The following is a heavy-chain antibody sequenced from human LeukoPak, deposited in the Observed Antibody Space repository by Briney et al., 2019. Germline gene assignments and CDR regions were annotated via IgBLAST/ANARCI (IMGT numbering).Heavy chain of an antibody. D-gene: IGHD6-19*01. CDR3: ARVGQWLLPTYYFDY. Sequence: AGGSLRLACAASGFAFGSYSMKWVRQAAGKGLEWVSYISSSSSTIYYADSVKGRFTMSRDNAKNSLYLQMNSLRAEDTAVYYCARVGQWLLPTYYFDYWGQGTLVTVSS. CDR1: GFAFGSYS. CDR2: ISSSSSTI. V-gene: IGHV3-48*01. J-gene: IGHJ4*02.